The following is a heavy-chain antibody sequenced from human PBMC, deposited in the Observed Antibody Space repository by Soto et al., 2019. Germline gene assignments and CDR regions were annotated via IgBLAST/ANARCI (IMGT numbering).Heavy chain of an antibody. CDR3: AKAVHRGIYYYGSGPLSY. CDR2: ISGSGGST. CDR1: GFTFSSYA. V-gene: IGHV3-23*01. J-gene: IGHJ4*02. D-gene: IGHD3-10*01. Sequence: LRLSCAASGFTFSSYAMSWVRQAPGKGLEWVSAISGSGGSTYYADSVKGRFTISRDNSKNTLYLQMNSLRAEDTAVYYCAKAVHRGIYYYGSGPLSYWGQGTLVTVYS.